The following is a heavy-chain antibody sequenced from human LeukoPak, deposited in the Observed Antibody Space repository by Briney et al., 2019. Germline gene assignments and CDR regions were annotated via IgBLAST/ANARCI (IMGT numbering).Heavy chain of an antibody. V-gene: IGHV3-69-1*01. CDR3: ARENGDYNYYYGLGV. J-gene: IGHJ6*02. Sequence: GGSLRLSCAASGFSFSAYNFHWVRQAPGKGLEWVSSITTSTYIYYADSVKGRFTISRDIAKNSVYLQMNSLGAGDTAVYYCARENGDYNYYYGLGVWGQGTTVTVSS. CDR1: GFSFSAYN. D-gene: IGHD4-17*01. CDR2: ITTSTYI.